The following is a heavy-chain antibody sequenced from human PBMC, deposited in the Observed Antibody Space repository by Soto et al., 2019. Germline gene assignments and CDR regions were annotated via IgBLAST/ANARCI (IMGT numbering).Heavy chain of an antibody. V-gene: IGHV4-4*07. CDR2: ISSTGKT. D-gene: IGHD3-10*01. CDR1: GDSISSYY. Sequence: SETLSLTCTFSGDSISSYYWRWIRQYAGKGLEWIGCISSTGKTTYITSLKSRITLSVDTSKNELSLNLKFVTAADTAVYLRARDQSGAADFWGPGRLVT. CDR3: ARDQSGAADF. J-gene: IGHJ3*01.